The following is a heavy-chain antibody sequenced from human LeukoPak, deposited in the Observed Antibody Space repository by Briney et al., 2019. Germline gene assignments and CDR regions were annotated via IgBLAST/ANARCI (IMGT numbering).Heavy chain of an antibody. CDR2: IYHSGSI. J-gene: IGHJ4*02. Sequence: KSSETLSLTCAVSGRFLSSGCYSWSWIRQPPGKGLEWIGHIYHSGSIYYNPSLKSRVTIPVDRSKNQFSLKLGSVTAADTAVYYCAALGNYGDYVEYYFDYWGQGTLVTVSS. CDR1: GRFLSSGCYS. V-gene: IGHV4-30-2*01. CDR3: AALGNYGDYVEYYFDY. D-gene: IGHD4-17*01.